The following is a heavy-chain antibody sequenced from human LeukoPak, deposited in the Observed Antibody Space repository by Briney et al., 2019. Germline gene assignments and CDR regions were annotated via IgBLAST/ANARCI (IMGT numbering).Heavy chain of an antibody. CDR2: IKQDGREK. D-gene: IGHD3-16*01. CDR1: GFTFSSYW. CDR3: ASGRQLGY. J-gene: IGHJ4*02. Sequence: GSLSLSCAASGFTFSSYWMSWVRQARGKGLEGVANIKQDGREKYYVDSVKGRFTISRDNANTSLYLQMNSLRAEDTALYYCASGRQLGYWGQGTLVTVSS. V-gene: IGHV3-7*01.